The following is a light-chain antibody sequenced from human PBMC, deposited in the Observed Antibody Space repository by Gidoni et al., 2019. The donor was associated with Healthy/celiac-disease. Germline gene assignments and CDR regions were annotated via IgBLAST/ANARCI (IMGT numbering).Light chain of an antibody. CDR3: QQYGSSPPWT. V-gene: IGKV3-20*01. J-gene: IGKJ1*01. Sequence: EIVLTQSPGTLSLSPGERATLSCRASQSVSSSYLAWYQQKPGQAPRLLIYGASSRATGIPDRFSGSGSGTDFTLTISRLYPEDFAVYYCQQYGSSPPWTFXXXTKVEIK. CDR1: QSVSSSY. CDR2: GAS.